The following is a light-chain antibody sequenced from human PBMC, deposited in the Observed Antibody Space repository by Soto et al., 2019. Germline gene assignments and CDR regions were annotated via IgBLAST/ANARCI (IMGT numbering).Light chain of an antibody. CDR1: DSDIGGYKY. J-gene: IGLJ1*01. Sequence: QSALTQPASVSGSPGQSITIPCTGTDSDIGGYKYVSWYQQHPGKAPKLMIYEANNRPSGVSNRFSGSKSGNTASLTISGLQAEDEADYYCSLYTSENAYVFGTGTKVTVL. CDR2: EAN. V-gene: IGLV2-14*01. CDR3: SLYTSENAYV.